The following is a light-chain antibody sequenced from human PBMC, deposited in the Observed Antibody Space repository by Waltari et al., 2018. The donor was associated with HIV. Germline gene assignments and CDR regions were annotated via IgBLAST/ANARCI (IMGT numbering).Light chain of an antibody. CDR1: SSDIGAYNR. CDR3: SSYTTSSTWV. V-gene: IGLV2-18*02. Sequence: QSALTQPPSVSGSLGQSVTISCTGTSSDIGAYNRVSWYQQSPGTAPKLRIYEVTHRPSVVPVRCSGSKSGNTSSLTISGLQADDEADYYCSSYTTSSTWVFGGGTKLTVL. J-gene: IGLJ3*02. CDR2: EVT.